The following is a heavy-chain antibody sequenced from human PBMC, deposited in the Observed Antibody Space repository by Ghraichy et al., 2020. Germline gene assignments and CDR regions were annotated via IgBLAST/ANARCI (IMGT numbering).Heavy chain of an antibody. CDR2: ISGSGGST. J-gene: IGHJ6*02. CDR1: GFTFSSYA. D-gene: IGHD6-19*01. CDR3: AKARSTPSRYSSASYNYYGMDV. V-gene: IGHV3-23*01. Sequence: GGSLRLSCAASGFTFSSYAMSWVRQAPGKGLEWVSAISGSGGSTYYADSVKGRFTISRDNSKNTLYLQMNSLRAEDTAVYYCAKARSTPSRYSSASYNYYGMDVWGQGTTVTVSS.